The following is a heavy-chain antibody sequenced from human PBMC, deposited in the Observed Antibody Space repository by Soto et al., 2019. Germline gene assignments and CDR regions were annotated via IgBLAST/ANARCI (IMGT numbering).Heavy chain of an antibody. CDR3: AKAFFASYDFWSGTNDY. CDR1: GFTFSSYA. CDR2: ISGSGGST. Sequence: PGGSLRLSCAASGFTFSSYAMSWVRQAPGKGLEWVSAISGSGGSTYYADSVKGRFTISRDNSKNTLYLQMNSLRAEDTAVYYCAKAFFASYDFWSGTNDYWGRGTLVTVSS. V-gene: IGHV3-23*01. J-gene: IGHJ4*02. D-gene: IGHD3-3*01.